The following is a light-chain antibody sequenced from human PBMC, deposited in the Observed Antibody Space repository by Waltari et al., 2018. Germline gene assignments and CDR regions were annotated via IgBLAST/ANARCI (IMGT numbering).Light chain of an antibody. CDR2: RND. V-gene: IGLV1-44*01. J-gene: IGLJ3*02. Sequence: QSVLTQPPSASGTPGQRVTISCSGSQSNVGDNGVHWYHQVPGTAPKLVIYRNDQRPSGVPDRFTASKSGTSASLAISGLQSEDEGDYYCATWDDSPTGRWVFGGGTRVTVL. CDR3: ATWDDSPTGRWV. CDR1: QSNVGDNG.